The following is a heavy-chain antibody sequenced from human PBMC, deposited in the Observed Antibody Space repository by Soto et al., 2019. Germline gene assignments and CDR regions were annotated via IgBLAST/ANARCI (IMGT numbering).Heavy chain of an antibody. CDR3: ARDPTNVSA. Sequence: GGSLRLSCAASGFTFSNYGIHWVRQAPGRGLEWVSAISGTGSPTYYADSVKGRFTISRDNSKNTLYLQMNSLRVEDTAVYYCARDPTNVSAWGQGTLVTVSS. CDR2: ISGTGSPT. D-gene: IGHD6-25*01. V-gene: IGHV3-23*01. J-gene: IGHJ4*02. CDR1: GFTFSNYG.